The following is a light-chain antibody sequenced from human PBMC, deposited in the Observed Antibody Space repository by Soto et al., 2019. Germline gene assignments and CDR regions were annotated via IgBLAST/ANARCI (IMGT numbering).Light chain of an antibody. V-gene: IGKV3-20*01. CDR3: QQYGSSPET. CDR1: QSVSSSY. Sequence: EIVLTQSPGTLSWSPGERATLSCRASQSVSSSYLGWYQQKPGQAPRLLIYGASSRATGIPDRFSGSGSGTDFTLTISRLEPEDFAVYYCQQYGSSPETFGQGTKVEIK. CDR2: GAS. J-gene: IGKJ1*01.